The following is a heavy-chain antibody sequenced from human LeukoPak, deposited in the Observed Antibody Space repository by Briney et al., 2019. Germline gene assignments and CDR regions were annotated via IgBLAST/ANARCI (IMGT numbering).Heavy chain of an antibody. V-gene: IGHV1-46*01. Sequence: GASVKVSCKAFGYTFTSNYMHWVRQAPGQGPEWMGVISPSGGSTTYAQKFQGRVALTRDMSTSTDYLELSSLRSEDTAVYYCARGLIAMVRGVINLDAFDIWGQGTVVTVSS. CDR3: ARGLIAMVRGVINLDAFDI. D-gene: IGHD3-10*01. CDR1: GYTFTSNY. J-gene: IGHJ3*02. CDR2: ISPSGGST.